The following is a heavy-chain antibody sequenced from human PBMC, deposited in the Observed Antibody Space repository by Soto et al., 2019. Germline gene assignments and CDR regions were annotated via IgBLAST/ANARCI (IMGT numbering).Heavy chain of an antibody. CDR1: GFTFSSYG. CDR2: ISYDGSNK. V-gene: IGHV3-30*03. D-gene: IGHD6-13*01. J-gene: IGHJ6*02. Sequence: PGGSLRLSCAASGFTFSSYGMHWVRQAPGKGLEWVAVISYDGSNKYYADSVKGRFTISRDNSKNTLYLQMNSLRAEDTAVYYCARDGSSSLPQPIDGMDVWGQGTTVTVSS. CDR3: ARDGSSSLPQPIDGMDV.